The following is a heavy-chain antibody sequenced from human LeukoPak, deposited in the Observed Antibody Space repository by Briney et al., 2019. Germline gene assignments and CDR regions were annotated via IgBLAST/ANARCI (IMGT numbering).Heavy chain of an antibody. V-gene: IGHV3-49*03. D-gene: IGHD3-9*01. CDR1: GFTFGDYA. J-gene: IGHJ4*02. Sequence: GGSLRLSCTASGFTFGDYAMSWFRQAPGKGLEWVGFIRSKAYGGKTEYAASVKGRFTISRDDSKSIAYLQMNSLKTEDTAVYYCTRDRPYYDILTGYYTDYFDYWGQGTLVTVSS. CDR2: IRSKAYGGKT. CDR3: TRDRPYYDILTGYYTDYFDY.